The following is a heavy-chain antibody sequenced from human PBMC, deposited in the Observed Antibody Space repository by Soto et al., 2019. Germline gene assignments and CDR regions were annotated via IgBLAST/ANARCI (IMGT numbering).Heavy chain of an antibody. CDR2: IYRRGTT. Sequence: QVQLQESGPGLVEPSGTLSLTCAVSGGSISGGDWWTWVRQPPGMGLEWVGEIYRRGTTNYNSSPTSRVTISLDKSNNHLSLKLTSVTAADTAVYYCARGPRLWGQGTLVTVSS. CDR1: GGSISGGDW. V-gene: IGHV4-4*02. J-gene: IGHJ4*02. CDR3: ARGPRL.